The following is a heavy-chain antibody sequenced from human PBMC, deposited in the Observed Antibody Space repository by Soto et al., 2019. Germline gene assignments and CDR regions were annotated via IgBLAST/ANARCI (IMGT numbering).Heavy chain of an antibody. J-gene: IGHJ6*02. V-gene: IGHV1-18*01. Sequence: QIQLVQSGGEVKKPGASVKVSCKSSGYNFISHSITWVRQAPGQGLEWMGRISAYNGNTNHAQKVQGRLTMTTDTSTSTAYMELRSLRSDDTAVYYCARGAFCGGAPGCRDMDVWGQGTTVTVSS. CDR1: GYNFISHS. D-gene: IGHD2-21*01. CDR3: ARGAFCGGAPGCRDMDV. CDR2: ISAYNGNT.